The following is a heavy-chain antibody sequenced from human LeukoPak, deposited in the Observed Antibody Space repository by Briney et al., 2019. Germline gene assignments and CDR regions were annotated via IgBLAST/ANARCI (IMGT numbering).Heavy chain of an antibody. CDR2: IYYSGST. Sequence: SETLSLTCTVSGGSISSSGYYWGWIRQPPGKGLEWIAGIYYSGSTYHNPSLKSRVTISVDTSKNQLSLKLSSLTAADTAVYYCARHEYSGSYYGLSWFDPWGQGTLVTVSS. J-gene: IGHJ5*02. V-gene: IGHV4-39*01. CDR1: GGSISSSGYY. D-gene: IGHD1-26*01. CDR3: ARHEYSGSYYGLSWFDP.